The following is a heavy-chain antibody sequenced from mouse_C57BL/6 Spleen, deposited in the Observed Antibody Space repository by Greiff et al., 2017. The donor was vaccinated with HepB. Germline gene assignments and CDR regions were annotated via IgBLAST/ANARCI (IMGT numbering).Heavy chain of an antibody. CDR3: ARREGAMDY. V-gene: IGHV1-42*01. Sequence: EVQLQQSGPELVKPGASVKISCKASGYSFTGYYMNWVKQSPEKSLEWIGEINPSTGGTTYNQKFKAKATLTVVKSSSTAYMQLKSLTSEDSAVYYCARREGAMDYWGQGTSVTVSS. J-gene: IGHJ4*01. CDR1: GYSFTGYY. CDR2: INPSTGGT.